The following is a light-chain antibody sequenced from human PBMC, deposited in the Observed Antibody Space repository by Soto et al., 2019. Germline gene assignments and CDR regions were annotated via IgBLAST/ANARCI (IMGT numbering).Light chain of an antibody. V-gene: IGKV1-8*01. CDR3: QQYYSYPPIT. CDR1: QGISSY. J-gene: IGKJ5*01. Sequence: AIRMTQSPSSFSASTGDRVTITCRASQGISSYFAWYQQKPGKAPTLLIYAASTLQSGVPSRFSGSGSGTDFTLTISCLQSEDFATYYCQQYYSYPPITFGQGTRLEIK. CDR2: AAS.